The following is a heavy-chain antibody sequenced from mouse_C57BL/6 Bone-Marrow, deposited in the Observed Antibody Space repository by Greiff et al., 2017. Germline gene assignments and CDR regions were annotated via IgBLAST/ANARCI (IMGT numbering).Heavy chain of an antibody. V-gene: IGHV6-6*01. CDR2: IRNKANNHAT. CDR1: GFTFSYAW. CDR3: TGGGYYEAWFAY. Sequence: EVNVVESGGGLVQPGGSMKLSCAASGFTFSYAWMDWVRQSPEKGLEWVAEIRNKANNHATYYAESVKGRFTISRDDSKSSVYLQMNSLRAEDTGIYYCTGGGYYEAWFAYWGQGTLVTVSA. D-gene: IGHD2-3*01. J-gene: IGHJ3*01.